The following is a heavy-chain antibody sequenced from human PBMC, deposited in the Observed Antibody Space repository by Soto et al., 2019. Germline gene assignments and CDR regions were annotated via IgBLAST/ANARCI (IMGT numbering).Heavy chain of an antibody. V-gene: IGHV4-39*01. CDR1: GCSISSSSFY. Sequence: PXETLPLTCGVSGCSISSSSFYWGWIRQPPGKGLEWIGSIYYSGNTYYNPSLESRVAISADTSTNQFSLKLSSVTAADTAVYYCVRRRASTPNWFDPWGQGTLVTVSS. CDR3: VRRRASTPNWFDP. J-gene: IGHJ5*02. CDR2: IYYSGNT.